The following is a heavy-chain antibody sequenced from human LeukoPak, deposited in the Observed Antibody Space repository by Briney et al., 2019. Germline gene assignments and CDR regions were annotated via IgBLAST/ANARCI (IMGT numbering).Heavy chain of an antibody. CDR3: ARAPGIGRSYYYYGMDV. CDR2: ISYDGSNK. D-gene: IGHD6-13*01. CDR1: GFTFSSYA. J-gene: IGHJ6*02. Sequence: GGSLRLSCAASGFTFSSYAMHWVRQAPGKGLEWVAVISYDGSNKYYADSVKGRFTISRDNSENTLYLQMNSLRAEDTAVYYCARAPGIGRSYYYYGMDVWGQGTTVTVSS. V-gene: IGHV3-30-3*01.